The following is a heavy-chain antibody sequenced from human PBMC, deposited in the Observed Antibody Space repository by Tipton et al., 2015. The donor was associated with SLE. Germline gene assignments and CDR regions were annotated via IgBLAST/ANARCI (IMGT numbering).Heavy chain of an antibody. Sequence: TLSLTCTVSGGSIGSGSYYWSWIRQPAGKGLGWIGDNSTRGSTNYNPLRKSRVTISVDTSKNQFILKLSSLTAAATAVYYCARVRRDGYNYLGHSFDYWGQGTLVTGSS. J-gene: IGHJ4*02. CDR3: ARVRRDGYNYLGHSFDY. CDR2: NSTRGST. CDR1: GGSIGSGSYY. D-gene: IGHD5-24*01. V-gene: IGHV4-61*09.